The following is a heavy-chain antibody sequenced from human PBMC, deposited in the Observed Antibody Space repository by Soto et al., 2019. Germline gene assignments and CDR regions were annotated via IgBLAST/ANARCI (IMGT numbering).Heavy chain of an antibody. V-gene: IGHV4-34*01. CDR1: GGSFSGYY. J-gene: IGHJ4*02. CDR2: IGHGGGT. CDR3: ARHGGYYFDY. Sequence: SETLSLTCAVYGGSFSGYYWSGIRQPPGKGLEWIGEIGHGGGTVYNPSLESRVTISGDSSNNQFSLKLNSVTAADTGVYYCARHGGYYFDYWGQGAPVTVSS. D-gene: IGHD3-16*01.